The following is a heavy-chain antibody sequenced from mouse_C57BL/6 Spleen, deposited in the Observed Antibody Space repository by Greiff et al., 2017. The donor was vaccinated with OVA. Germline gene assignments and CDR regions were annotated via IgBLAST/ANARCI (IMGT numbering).Heavy chain of an antibody. CDR2: INPSNGGT. CDR3: ARTRGYLYYFDY. V-gene: IGHV1-53*01. J-gene: IGHJ2*01. Sequence: QVQLKQPGTELVKPGASVKLSCKASGYTFTSYWMHWVKQRPGQGLEWIGNINPSNGGTNYNEKFKSKATLTVDKSSSTAYMQLSSLTSEDSAVYYCARTRGYLYYFDYWGQGTTLTVSS. CDR1: GYTFTSYW. D-gene: IGHD2-2*01.